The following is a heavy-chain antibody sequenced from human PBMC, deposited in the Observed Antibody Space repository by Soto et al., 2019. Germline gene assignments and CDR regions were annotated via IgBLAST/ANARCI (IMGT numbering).Heavy chain of an antibody. CDR1: GFTFSSYA. CDR2: ISGSGGST. CDR3: AIVMSMITFGGVISPLVDAFDI. J-gene: IGHJ3*02. D-gene: IGHD3-16*01. Sequence: GGSLRLSCAASGFTFSSYAMSWVRQAPGKGLEWVSAISGSGGSTYYADSVKGRFTISRDNSKNTLYLQMNSLRAEDTAVYYCAIVMSMITFGGVISPLVDAFDIWGQGTMVTVSS. V-gene: IGHV3-23*01.